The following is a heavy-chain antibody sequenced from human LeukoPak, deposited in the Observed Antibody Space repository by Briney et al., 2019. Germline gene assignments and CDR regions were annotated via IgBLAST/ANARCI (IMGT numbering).Heavy chain of an antibody. V-gene: IGHV4-34*01. CDR1: GGSISSYY. CDR2: INHSGST. D-gene: IGHD3-10*01. Sequence: SETLSLTCTVSGGSISSYYWNWIRQPPGKGLEWIGEINHSGSTNYNPSLKSRVTISVDTSKNQFSLKLSSVTAADTAVYYCARSHSVTYYYGSGSYQGDYWGQGTLVTVSS. CDR3: ARSHSVTYYYGSGSYQGDY. J-gene: IGHJ4*02.